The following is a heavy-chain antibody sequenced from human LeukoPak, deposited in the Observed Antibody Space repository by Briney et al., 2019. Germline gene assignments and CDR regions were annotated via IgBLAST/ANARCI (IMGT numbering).Heavy chain of an antibody. Sequence: SETLSLTCTVSGGSIRSYYWSWIRQPPGKGLEWIGRLYTTGSTTYNPSLKSRVTISIDTSKNQFSLQLTSVTAADTAVYYCARDYYDSSGYYGKWSWFDPWGQGILVIVSS. CDR2: LYTTGST. D-gene: IGHD3-22*01. V-gene: IGHV4-4*08. CDR3: ARDYYDSSGYYGKWSWFDP. J-gene: IGHJ5*02. CDR1: GGSIRSYY.